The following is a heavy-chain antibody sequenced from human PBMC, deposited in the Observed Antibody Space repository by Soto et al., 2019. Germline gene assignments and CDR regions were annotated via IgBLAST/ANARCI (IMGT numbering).Heavy chain of an antibody. CDR1: GYTFTCYG. D-gene: IGHD3-10*01. V-gene: IGHV1-18*01. J-gene: IGHJ4*02. Sequence: QVQLVQSGAELKKRGASVKVSCKSSGYTFTCYGLSWVRQAPGQGLEWMGWISAYNGNTNYAQRLQGRVTMTSDIPTSTAYWGVRSLRSDDTAVYYWARDGHLSGSGSYRLILWGQGTLDTVSS. CDR3: ARDGHLSGSGSYRLIL. CDR2: ISAYNGNT.